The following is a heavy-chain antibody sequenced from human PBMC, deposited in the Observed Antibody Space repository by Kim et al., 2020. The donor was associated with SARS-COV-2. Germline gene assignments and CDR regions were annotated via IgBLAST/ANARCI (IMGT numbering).Heavy chain of an antibody. CDR3: ARDSEYYGDYVDY. CDR2: ISAYNGNT. V-gene: IGHV1-18*01. Sequence: ASVKVSCKASGYTFTSYGISWVRQAPGQVLEWMGWISAYNGNTKSAQKLQGRVTMTTDTSTSTAYMELRSLRSDDTAMYYCARDSEYYGDYVDYWGQGTLVTVSS. D-gene: IGHD3-3*01. J-gene: IGHJ4*02. CDR1: GYTFTSYG.